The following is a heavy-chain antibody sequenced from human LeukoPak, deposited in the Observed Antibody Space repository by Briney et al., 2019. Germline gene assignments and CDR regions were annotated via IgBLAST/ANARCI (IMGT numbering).Heavy chain of an antibody. CDR1: GFTFSNYA. V-gene: IGHV3-23*01. J-gene: IGHJ4*02. CDR2: ISGSGGST. D-gene: IGHD2-21*02. CDR3: ARDVEVCRIGACYWTTFDC. Sequence: PGGSLRLSCAASGFTFSNYAMTWVRQAPGRGLEWVSTISGSGGSTYYADSVKGRFTISRDTASDTVNLQMNSQRAEDTAVYYCARDVEVCRIGACYWTTFDCWGQGTLVTVSS.